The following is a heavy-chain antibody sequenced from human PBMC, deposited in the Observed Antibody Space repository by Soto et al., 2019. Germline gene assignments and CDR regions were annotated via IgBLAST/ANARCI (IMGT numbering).Heavy chain of an antibody. V-gene: IGHV4-59*01. CDR3: AREKTGYSYGYDY. CDR2: IYYSGST. CDR1: GGSISSYY. Sequence: KASETLSLTCTVSGGSISSYYWSWIRQPPGKGLEWIGYIYYSGSTNYNPSLKSRVTISVDTSKIQFSLKLSSVTAADTAVYYCAREKTGYSYGYDYWGQGTLVTVSS. D-gene: IGHD5-18*01. J-gene: IGHJ4*02.